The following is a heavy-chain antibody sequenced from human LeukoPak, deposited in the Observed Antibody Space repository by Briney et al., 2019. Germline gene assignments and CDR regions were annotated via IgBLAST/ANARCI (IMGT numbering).Heavy chain of an antibody. V-gene: IGHV4-59*08. CDR2: IYYSGST. CDR3: ARARSGLDY. D-gene: IGHD6-19*01. Sequence: SETLSLTCTVSGGSISSYYWSWIRQPPGRGLEWVGYIYYSGSTNYNPSLKSRVTISVDTSKNQFSLKLSSVTAADTAVYYCARARSGLDYWGQGTLVTVSS. J-gene: IGHJ4*02. CDR1: GGSISSYY.